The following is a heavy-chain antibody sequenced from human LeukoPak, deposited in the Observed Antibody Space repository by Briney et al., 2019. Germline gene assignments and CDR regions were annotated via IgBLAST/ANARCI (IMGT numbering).Heavy chain of an antibody. V-gene: IGHV4-59*08. J-gene: IGHJ5*02. CDR1: GGSISSYY. Sequence: PSETLSLTCTVSGGSISSYYWSWIRQPPGKGLEWIGYIYYSGSTNYNPSLKSRVTISVDTSKNQFSLKLSSVTAADTAVYCCARHDEVGYSSSWYSSWFDPWGQGTLVTVSS. CDR3: ARHDEVGYSSSWYSSWFDP. CDR2: IYYSGST. D-gene: IGHD6-13*01.